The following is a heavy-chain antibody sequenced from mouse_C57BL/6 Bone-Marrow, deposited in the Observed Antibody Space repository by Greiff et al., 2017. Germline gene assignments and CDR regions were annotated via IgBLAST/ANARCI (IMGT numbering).Heavy chain of an antibody. D-gene: IGHD1-1*01. CDR2: IYPRDGST. CDR1: GYTFTSYD. V-gene: IGHV1-85*01. J-gene: IGHJ1*03. Sequence: VQLQQCGPELVKPGASVKSSCKASGYTFTSYDTNWVKQRPGQGHELIGWIYPRDGSTTYNEKFKGKATLTVDTSSSTVYMALHRLTSEDSAVYFCARDYGSNYWYLDVWGTETTVAVSS. CDR3: ARDYGSNYWYLDV.